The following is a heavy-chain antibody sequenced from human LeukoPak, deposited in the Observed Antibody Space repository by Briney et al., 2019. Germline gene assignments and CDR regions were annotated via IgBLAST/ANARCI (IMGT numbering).Heavy chain of an antibody. CDR3: ARERYDILTGYHNFDY. Sequence: SETLSLTCTVSGGSISSYYWSWIRQPPGKGLEWIGYIYYSGSTNYYPSLKSRVTISVDTSKNQFSLKLSSVTAADTAVYYCARERYDILTGYHNFDYWGQGTLVTVSS. CDR2: IYYSGST. CDR1: GGSISSYY. V-gene: IGHV4-59*01. D-gene: IGHD3-9*01. J-gene: IGHJ4*02.